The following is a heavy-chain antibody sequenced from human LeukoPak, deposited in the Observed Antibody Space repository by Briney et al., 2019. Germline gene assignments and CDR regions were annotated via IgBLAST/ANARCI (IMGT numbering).Heavy chain of an antibody. CDR2: INHSGST. J-gene: IGHJ5*02. V-gene: IGHV4-34*01. CDR1: GGSFSGYY. CDR3: ARGDNWFDL. Sequence: SSETLSLTCAVYGGSFSGYYWSWIRQPPGKGLEWIGEINHSGSTNYNPSLKSRVTISVDTSKNQFSLKLSSVTAADTAVYYCARGDNWFDLWGQGTLVTVSS.